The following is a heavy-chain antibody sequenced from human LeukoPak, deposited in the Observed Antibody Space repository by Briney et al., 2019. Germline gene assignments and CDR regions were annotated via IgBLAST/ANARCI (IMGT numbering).Heavy chain of an antibody. J-gene: IGHJ4*02. Sequence: GGSLRLSCAASGFTFSSYAMHWVRQAPGKGLEYVSAISSNGGSTYYANSVKGRFTISRDNSKNTLYLQMGSLRAEDMAVYYCARDSAIPVRGVPMAPLFVYWGQGTLVTVSS. CDR2: ISSNGGST. D-gene: IGHD3-10*01. V-gene: IGHV3-64*01. CDR1: GFTFSSYA. CDR3: ARDSAIPVRGVPMAPLFVY.